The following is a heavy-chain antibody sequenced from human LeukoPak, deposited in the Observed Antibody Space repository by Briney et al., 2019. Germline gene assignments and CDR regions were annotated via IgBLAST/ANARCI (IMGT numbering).Heavy chain of an antibody. Sequence: PGGSLRLSCAASGFTFSSYSMNWVRQAPGKGLEWVSSISSSSSYIYYAGSVKGRFTISRDNAKNSLYLQMNSLRAEDTAVYYCARDKQLVQGGGVYWGQGTLVTVSS. V-gene: IGHV3-21*01. D-gene: IGHD6-6*01. CDR2: ISSSSSYI. CDR1: GFTFSSYS. CDR3: ARDKQLVQGGGVY. J-gene: IGHJ4*02.